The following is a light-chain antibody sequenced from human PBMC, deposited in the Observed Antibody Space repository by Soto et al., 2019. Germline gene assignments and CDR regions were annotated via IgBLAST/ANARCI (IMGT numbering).Light chain of an antibody. CDR1: QSVLYSSNNKNY. CDR3: QQYYTTPHT. Sequence: DIVMTQSPDSLAVSLGERATINCKSSQSVLYSSNNKNYLAWYQQKPGQTPKLLIYWASTRESGVPDRFSGSGSGTDFTLTIRTLQAEDVAVYYCQQYYTTPHTFGQGTKLELK. CDR2: WAS. J-gene: IGKJ2*01. V-gene: IGKV4-1*01.